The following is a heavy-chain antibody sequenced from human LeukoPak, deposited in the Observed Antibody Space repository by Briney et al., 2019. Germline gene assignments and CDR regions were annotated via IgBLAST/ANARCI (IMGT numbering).Heavy chain of an antibody. Sequence: PGGSLRLSCAASGFTLSSYDMHWVRQATGKGLEWVSAIGTVANPFYPDSVKGRFIISRENAKNSLYLQMNSLRAGDTAVYYCARGRGAYFDYWGQGTLVTVSS. CDR1: GFTLSSYD. CDR3: ARGRGAYFDY. J-gene: IGHJ4*02. D-gene: IGHD4/OR15-4a*01. V-gene: IGHV3-13*05. CDR2: IGTVANP.